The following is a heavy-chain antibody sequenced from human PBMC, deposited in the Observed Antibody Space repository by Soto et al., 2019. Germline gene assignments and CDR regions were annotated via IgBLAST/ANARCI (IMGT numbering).Heavy chain of an antibody. Sequence: GGSLRLSCAASGFTFSSYGMHWVRQAPGKGLEWVAVIWYDGSNKYYADSVKGRFTISRDNSKNTLYLQMNSLRAEDTAVYYCARSPRLRFLDQFDYWGQGTLVTVSS. J-gene: IGHJ4*02. V-gene: IGHV3-33*01. CDR2: IWYDGSNK. CDR1: GFTFSSYG. CDR3: ARSPRLRFLDQFDY. D-gene: IGHD3-3*01.